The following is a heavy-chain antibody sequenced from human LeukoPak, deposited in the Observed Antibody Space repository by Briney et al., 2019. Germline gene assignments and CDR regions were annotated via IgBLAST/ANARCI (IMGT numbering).Heavy chain of an antibody. Sequence: ASVKVSCEASGGTFSSYAISWVRQAPGQGLEWMGRIIPIFGIANYAQKFQGRVTITADKSTSTAYMELSSLRSEDTAVYHCASEPEYCSSTSCYSWFDPWGQGTLVTVSS. V-gene: IGHV1-69*04. J-gene: IGHJ5*02. CDR3: ASEPEYCSSTSCYSWFDP. CDR2: IIPIFGIA. CDR1: GGTFSSYA. D-gene: IGHD2-2*02.